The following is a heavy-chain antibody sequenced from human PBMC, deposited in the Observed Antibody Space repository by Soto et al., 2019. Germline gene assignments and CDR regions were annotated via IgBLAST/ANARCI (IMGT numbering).Heavy chain of an antibody. Sequence: QVQLVQSGAEVKKPGSSVKVSCKASGGTFSSYTISWVRQAPGQGLEWMGRIIPILGIANYAQKFQGRGTITADKSTSTAYMELSSLRSEDTAVYYCARDCGGNSCSCYYYYGMDVWGQGTTVTVSS. J-gene: IGHJ6*02. CDR3: ARDCGGNSCSCYYYYGMDV. CDR2: IIPILGIA. V-gene: IGHV1-69*08. CDR1: GGTFSSYT. D-gene: IGHD2-21*02.